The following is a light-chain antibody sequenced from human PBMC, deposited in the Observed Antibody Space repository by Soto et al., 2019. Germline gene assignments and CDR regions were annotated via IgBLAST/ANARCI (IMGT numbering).Light chain of an antibody. CDR1: QGISNY. Sequence: DIQMTQSPSSLSASVGDTVTITCRASQGISNYLAWYQQKPGQVPNLLIYAASTLQSRVPSRFSGSGSGTDFPLTISSLRPEDVATYYCQKYNNAPRTFGQGTKVEI. V-gene: IGKV1-27*01. CDR3: QKYNNAPRT. J-gene: IGKJ1*01. CDR2: AAS.